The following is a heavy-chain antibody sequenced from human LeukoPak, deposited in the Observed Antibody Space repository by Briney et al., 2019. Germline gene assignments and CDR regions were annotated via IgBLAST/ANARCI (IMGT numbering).Heavy chain of an antibody. CDR2: INHSGST. CDR1: GGSFSGYY. V-gene: IGHV4-34*01. D-gene: IGHD4-17*01. J-gene: IGHJ2*01. CDR3: ARDLPLTDYGDYYWYFDL. Sequence: SETLSLTCAVYGGSFSGYYWSWIRQPPGKGLEWIGEINHSGSTNYNPSLKSRVTISVDTSKNQFSLKLSSVTAADTAVYYCARDLPLTDYGDYYWYFDLWGRGTLVTVSS.